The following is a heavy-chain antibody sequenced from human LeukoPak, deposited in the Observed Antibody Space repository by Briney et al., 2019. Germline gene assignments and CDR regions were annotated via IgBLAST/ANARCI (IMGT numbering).Heavy chain of an antibody. CDR2: INHSGST. J-gene: IGHJ4*02. V-gene: IGHV4-34*01. CDR1: GGSFSGYY. CDR3: ARGLTVTTRRRFDY. D-gene: IGHD4-17*01. Sequence: SETLSLTYAVYGGSFSGYYWSWIRQPPGKGLEWIGEINHSGSTNYNPSLKSRVTISVDTSKNQFSLKLSSVTAADTAVYYCARGLTVTTRRRFDYWGQGTLVTVSS.